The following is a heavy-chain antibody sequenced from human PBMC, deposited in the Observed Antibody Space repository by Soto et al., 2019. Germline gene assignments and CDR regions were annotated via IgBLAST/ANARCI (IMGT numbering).Heavy chain of an antibody. D-gene: IGHD1-26*01. V-gene: IGHV3-21*01. J-gene: IGHJ6*02. CDR1: GFTFSSYS. CDR3: ARDPRRDEWYSGTYYGMDV. Sequence: GGSLRLSCAASGFTFSSYSMNWVRQAPGKGLEWVSSISSSSSYIYYADSVKGRFTISRDNAKNSLYLQMNSLRAEDTAVYYCARDPRRDEWYSGTYYGMDVWGQGTTVTVSS. CDR2: ISSSSSYI.